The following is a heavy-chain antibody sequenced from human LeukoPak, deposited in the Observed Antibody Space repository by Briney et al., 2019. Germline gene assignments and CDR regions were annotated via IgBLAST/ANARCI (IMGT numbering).Heavy chain of an antibody. CDR2: IKQDGSEK. J-gene: IGHJ4*02. Sequence: GGSLRLSCAASGFTFSSYWMSWVRQAPGKGLEWVANIKQDGSEKYYVDSVKGRFTISRDNAKNSLYLQMNSLRAEDTAVYYCARDGDVDDYYFDYWGQGTLVTVSS. D-gene: IGHD1-1*01. CDR1: GFTFSSYW. CDR3: ARDGDVDDYYFDY. V-gene: IGHV3-7*01.